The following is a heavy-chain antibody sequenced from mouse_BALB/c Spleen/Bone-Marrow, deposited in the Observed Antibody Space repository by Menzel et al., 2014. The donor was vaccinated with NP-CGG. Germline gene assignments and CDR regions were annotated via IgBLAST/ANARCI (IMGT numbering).Heavy chain of an antibody. D-gene: IGHD1-1*01. Sequence: QVQLKQSGAELVMPGASVKMSCKASGYTFTDYWMHWVKRRPGQGLEWIGAIDTSDSYTSYNQKFKGKATLTVDESSSTAYMQLSSLTSEDSAVYYCARDYYGRGWYFDVWGAGTTVTVSS. CDR3: ARDYYGRGWYFDV. CDR2: IDTSDSYT. J-gene: IGHJ1*01. V-gene: IGHV1-69*01. CDR1: GYTFTDYW.